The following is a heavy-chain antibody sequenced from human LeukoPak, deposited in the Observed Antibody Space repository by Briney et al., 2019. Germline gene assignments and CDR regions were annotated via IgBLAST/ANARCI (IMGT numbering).Heavy chain of an antibody. D-gene: IGHD5-24*01. Sequence: GGSLRLSCSVSGFTFSAYAMHWVRQAPGRGLQYVSSISSNGAKTYYADSVKGRFTISRDNSKNTLNLQMSSLRLEDTAVYYCVKDRWVDYWGQGVLVTVS. CDR3: VKDRWVDY. CDR1: GFTFSAYA. J-gene: IGHJ4*02. CDR2: ISSNGAKT. V-gene: IGHV3-64D*09.